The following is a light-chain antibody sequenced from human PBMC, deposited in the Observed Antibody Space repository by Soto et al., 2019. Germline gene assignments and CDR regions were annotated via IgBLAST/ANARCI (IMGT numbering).Light chain of an antibody. CDR3: QQYNGYSTWT. CDR1: QSISTY. CDR2: NAY. V-gene: IGKV1-5*01. Sequence: DIQMTQSPSTLSASVGDRVTITCRASQSISTYLAWYQQKPGKAPKVLIWNAYTLHRGVSSRFSGSGSGTEFTLTISSLQPDDFATHYCQQYNGYSTWTFGQGTKVEIK. J-gene: IGKJ1*01.